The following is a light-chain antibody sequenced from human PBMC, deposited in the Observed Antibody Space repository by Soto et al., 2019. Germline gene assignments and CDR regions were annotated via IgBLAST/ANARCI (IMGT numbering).Light chain of an antibody. V-gene: IGKV3-11*01. Sequence: EIVLTQSPGTLSLSPGERATLSCRASQSVSSNLAWYQQKPGQAPRLLIYHTSYRATGIPDRFSGSGSGTDFTLTISRLEPEDFAVYYCQQRSNWPPTFGQGTRLEIK. J-gene: IGKJ5*01. CDR2: HTS. CDR1: QSVSSN. CDR3: QQRSNWPPT.